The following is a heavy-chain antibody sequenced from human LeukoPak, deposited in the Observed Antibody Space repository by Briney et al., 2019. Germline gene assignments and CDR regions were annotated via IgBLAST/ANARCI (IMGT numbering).Heavy chain of an antibody. V-gene: IGHV3-74*01. CDR2: INSDGSST. CDR1: GFTFSSYW. CDR3: AREWRGYYYDSGGYYLLDAFDI. Sequence: GGSLRLSCAASGFTFSSYWMHWVRQAPGKGLVWVSRINSDGSSTSYADSVKGRFTISRDNAKNTLYLQMYSLRAEDTAVYYCAREWRGYYYDSGGYYLLDAFDIWGQGTMVIVSS. D-gene: IGHD3-22*01. J-gene: IGHJ3*02.